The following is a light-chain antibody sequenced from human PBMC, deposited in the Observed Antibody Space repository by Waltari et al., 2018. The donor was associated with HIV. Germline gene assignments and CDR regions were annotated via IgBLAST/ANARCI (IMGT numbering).Light chain of an antibody. CDR1: QGISSS. J-gene: IGKJ1*01. Sequence: DIQLTQSPSTLSAYITDSVTATYRASQGISSSLAWYQHKPGKAPKLLLYDAYKLGSGVPSRFRGSGSGTDYTLTISSLQPEDFATYYCQQYFSTPQTFGQGTRVEIK. V-gene: IGKV1-NL1*01. CDR3: QQYFSTPQT. CDR2: DAY.